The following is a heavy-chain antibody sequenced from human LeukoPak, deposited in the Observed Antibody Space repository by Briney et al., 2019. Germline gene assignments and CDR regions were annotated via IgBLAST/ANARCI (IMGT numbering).Heavy chain of an antibody. V-gene: IGHV1-2*02. CDR1: GYSFTAYY. CDR2: INPNSGDT. Sequence: ASVKVSCKTSGYSFTAYYIHWVRQAPGQGLQWMGWINPNSGDTNYAQKFQGRVTMTRDSSITTAHMELSRLKSDDTAVFYCARDSPNWDQNAFDIWGQGTMVTVSS. CDR3: ARDSPNWDQNAFDI. D-gene: IGHD1-1*01. J-gene: IGHJ3*02.